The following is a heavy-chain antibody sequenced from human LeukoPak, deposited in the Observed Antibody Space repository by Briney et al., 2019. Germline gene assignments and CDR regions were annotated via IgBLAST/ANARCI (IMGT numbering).Heavy chain of an antibody. V-gene: IGHV3-48*03. J-gene: IGHJ6*04. D-gene: IGHD3-10*02. CDR3: AELGITMIGGV. CDR2: ISSSGSTI. CDR1: GFTFSSYK. Sequence: HAGGSLRLSCAASGFTFSSYKMNWVRQAPGKGLEWVSYISSSGSTIYYADSVKGRFTISRDNAKNSLYLQMNSLRAEDTAVYYCAELGITMIGGVWGKGTTVTISS.